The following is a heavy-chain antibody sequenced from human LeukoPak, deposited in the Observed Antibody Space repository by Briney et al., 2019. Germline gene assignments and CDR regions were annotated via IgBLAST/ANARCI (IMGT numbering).Heavy chain of an antibody. D-gene: IGHD3-3*01. CDR2: IYYSGSA. J-gene: IGHJ4*02. V-gene: IGHV4-59*01. Sequence: SETLSLTCTVSGGSISSYYWSCIRQPPGKRLGWIGHIYYSGSANYNPSLKSRVTISVDTSKNQFSLKLSSVTAADTAVYYCASRSSIWSGYQDTLYYFDSWGQGTLVTVSS. CDR3: ASRSSIWSGYQDTLYYFDS. CDR1: GGSISSYY.